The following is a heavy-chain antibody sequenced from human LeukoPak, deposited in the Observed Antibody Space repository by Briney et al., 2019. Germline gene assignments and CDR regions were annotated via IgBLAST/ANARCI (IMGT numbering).Heavy chain of an antibody. Sequence: ASVKVSCKASGYTFTGYYMHWVRQAPGQGLEGMGWINPNSGGTNYAQKFQGRVTMTRDTSISTAYMELSRLRSDDTAVYYCARAIGYCSSTSCRYNWFDPWGQGTLVTVSS. CDR1: GYTFTGYY. J-gene: IGHJ5*02. CDR3: ARAIGYCSSTSCRYNWFDP. CDR2: INPNSGGT. D-gene: IGHD2-2*01. V-gene: IGHV1-2*02.